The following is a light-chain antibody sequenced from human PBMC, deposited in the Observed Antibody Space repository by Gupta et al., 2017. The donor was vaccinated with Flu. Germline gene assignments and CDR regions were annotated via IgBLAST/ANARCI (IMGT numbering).Light chain of an antibody. CDR1: SSDIGTYNR. V-gene: IGLV2-18*02. J-gene: IGLJ1*01. CDR2: EVS. Sequence: SALTQPPSVSGSSAQSVTISCTGTSSDIGTYNRVSWYQQPPGTAPKLMIYEVSKRPSGVPDRFSASKSGNTASLTISGLQGEDEADYYCSSYTSSNTYVFGTGTKVTVL. CDR3: SSYTSSNTYV.